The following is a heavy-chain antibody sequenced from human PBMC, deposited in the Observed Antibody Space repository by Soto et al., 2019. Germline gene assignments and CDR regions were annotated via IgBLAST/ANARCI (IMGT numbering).Heavy chain of an antibody. CDR2: ISYDGSNK. D-gene: IGHD6-13*01. Sequence: VGSLRLSCAASGFTFSSYGMHWVRQAPGKGLEWVAVISYDGSNKYYADSVKGRFTISRDNSKNTLYLQMNSLRAEDTAVYYCAKDSGYSSSWYNYYYYYGMDVWGQGTTVTVSS. CDR3: AKDSGYSSSWYNYYYYYGMDV. CDR1: GFTFSSYG. J-gene: IGHJ6*02. V-gene: IGHV3-30*18.